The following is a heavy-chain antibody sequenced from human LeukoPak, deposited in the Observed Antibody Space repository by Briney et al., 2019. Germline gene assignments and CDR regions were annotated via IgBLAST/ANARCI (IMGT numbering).Heavy chain of an antibody. J-gene: IGHJ4*02. CDR3: ARLPSSSWSSSFDY. CDR1: GGSISSSSYY. CDR2: IYYSGST. Sequence: SETLSLTCTVSGGSISSSSYYWGWIRQPPGKGLEWIGSIYYSGSTYYNPSLKSRVTLSVDTSKNQFSLKLSSVTAADTAVYYCARLPSSSWSSSFDYWGQGTLVTVSS. V-gene: IGHV4-39*01. D-gene: IGHD6-13*01.